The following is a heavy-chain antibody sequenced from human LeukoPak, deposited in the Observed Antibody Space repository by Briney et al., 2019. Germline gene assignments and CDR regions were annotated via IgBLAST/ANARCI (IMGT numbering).Heavy chain of an antibody. CDR2: INHSGST. J-gene: IGHJ6*02. V-gene: IGHV4-39*07. Sequence: SETLSLTCTVSGGSISSGGYYWSWIRQPPGKGLEWIGEINHSGSTNYNPSLKSRVTISVDTSKNQFSLKLSSVTAADTAVYYCASFIYSYGRGYYYYYGMDVWGQGTTVTVSS. D-gene: IGHD5-18*01. CDR3: ASFIYSYGRGYYYYYGMDV. CDR1: GGSISSGGYY.